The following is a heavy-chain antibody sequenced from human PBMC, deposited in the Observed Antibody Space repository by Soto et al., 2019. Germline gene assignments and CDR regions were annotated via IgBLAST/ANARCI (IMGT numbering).Heavy chain of an antibody. V-gene: IGHV4-4*02. CDR1: GDSVTRSNW. CDR2: IYHSGNT. Sequence: PSETLSLTCTVSGDSVTRSNWWSWVRQSPGKGLEWIGGIYHSGNTKYNPSLKSRVTISVDKSKNQFSLHLTSVTAADTAVYYCASSGWSEDFYYYYGMDVWGQGTTVTVSS. CDR3: ASSGWSEDFYYYYGMDV. J-gene: IGHJ6*02. D-gene: IGHD6-19*01.